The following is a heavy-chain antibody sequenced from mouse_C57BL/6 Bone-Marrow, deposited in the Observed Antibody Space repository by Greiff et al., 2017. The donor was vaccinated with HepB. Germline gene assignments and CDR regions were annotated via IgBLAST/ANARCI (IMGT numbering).Heavy chain of an antibody. V-gene: IGHV5-9-1*02. CDR1: GFTFSSYA. CDR2: ISSGGDYI. D-gene: IGHD1-1*01. CDR3: TRDRYYGSRGYWYFDV. J-gene: IGHJ1*03. Sequence: EVKLMESGEGLVKPGGSLKLSCAASGFTFSSYAMSWVRQTPEKRLEWVAYISSGGDYIYYADTVKGRFTISRDNARNTLYLQMSSLKSEDTAMYYCTRDRYYGSRGYWYFDVWGTGTTVTVSS.